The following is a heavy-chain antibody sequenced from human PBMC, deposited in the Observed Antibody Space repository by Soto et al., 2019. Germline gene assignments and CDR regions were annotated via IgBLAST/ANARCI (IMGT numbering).Heavy chain of an antibody. V-gene: IGHV3-23*01. CDR2: SSATGAGT. CDR3: AKDSRAGGNYGFYSDF. D-gene: IGHD1-7*01. J-gene: IGHJ4*02. Sequence: GGSLRLSCAASGFTFSSYGMTWVRQAPGKGLEWVSFSSATGAGTYYADSVKGRFTISRDNSKSTLYLQMSSLRADDTAVYYCAKDSRAGGNYGFYSDFWGQGAPVTVYS. CDR1: GFTFSSYG.